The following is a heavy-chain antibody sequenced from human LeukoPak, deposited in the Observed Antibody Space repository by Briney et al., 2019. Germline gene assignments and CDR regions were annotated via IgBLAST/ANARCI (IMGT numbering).Heavy chain of an antibody. CDR3: ARYNWNFGLDP. V-gene: IGHV4-59*01. J-gene: IGHJ5*02. D-gene: IGHD1-7*01. Sequence: SETLSLTCTVSGGSISSYYWSWIRQPPGQGLEWIGNIYHSGSTNYNPSLKSRVTISADKSKDQFSLNLLSVTAADTAVYYCARYNWNFGLDPWGQGTLVTVSS. CDR1: GGSISSYY. CDR2: IYHSGST.